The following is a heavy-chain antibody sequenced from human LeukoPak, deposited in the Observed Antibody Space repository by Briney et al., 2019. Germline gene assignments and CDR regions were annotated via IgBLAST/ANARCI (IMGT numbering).Heavy chain of an antibody. D-gene: IGHD5-18*01. CDR2: IIPIFGTA. CDR1: GGTFSSYA. CDR3: ARDRGWAGYSYGFYY. V-gene: IGHV1-69*13. Sequence: ASVRVSCKASGGTFSSYAISWVRQAPGQGLEWMGGIIPIFGTANYAQKFQGRVTITADESTSTAYMELSSLRSEDTAVYYCARDRGWAGYSYGFYYWGQGTLVTVSS. J-gene: IGHJ4*02.